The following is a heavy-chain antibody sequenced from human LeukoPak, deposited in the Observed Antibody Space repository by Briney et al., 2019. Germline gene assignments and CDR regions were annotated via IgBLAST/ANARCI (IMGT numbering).Heavy chain of an antibody. J-gene: IGHJ4*02. CDR3: VRGTGY. CDR2: ISSNGDNT. V-gene: IGHV3-64D*06. Sequence: GGSLRLSCSVSGFTFSTYVMHWVRQAPGKGLEYVSAISSNGDNTHYADSVKGRFTISRDNSKNTLYLQMSSLRADDTAVYYCVRGTGYWGQGTPVTVSS. CDR1: GFTFSTYV.